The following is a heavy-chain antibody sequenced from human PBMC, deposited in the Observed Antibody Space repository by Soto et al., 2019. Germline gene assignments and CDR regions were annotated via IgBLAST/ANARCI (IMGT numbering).Heavy chain of an antibody. D-gene: IGHD3-9*01. CDR1: GNSFTSYY. Sequence: GESLKISCKGSGNSFTSYYISWVRQRPGKGLEWMGRIDPTDSYTDYSPSFQGHVTISADKSISTAYLQWSSLKASDTAMYYCARDRPLRYFDWSWGQGTLVTVSS. V-gene: IGHV5-10-1*01. CDR3: ARDRPLRYFDWS. J-gene: IGHJ4*02. CDR2: IDPTDSYT.